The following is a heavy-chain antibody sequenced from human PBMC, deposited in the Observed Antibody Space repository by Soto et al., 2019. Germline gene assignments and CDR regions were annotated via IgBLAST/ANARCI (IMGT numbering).Heavy chain of an antibody. V-gene: IGHV4-30-2*01. CDR1: GGSISSGGYS. J-gene: IGHJ2*01. CDR2: IYHSGST. Sequence: QLQLQESGSGLVKPSQTLSLTCAVSGGSISSGGYSWSWIRQPPGKGLEWIGYIYHSGSTYYNPHLKRRVTIAVDTSKYQSSLKLSPVPAADTAVDYCARVSRAYCGADCYYRYFDLWGRGTLVPVSS. CDR3: ARVSRAYCGADCYYRYFDL. D-gene: IGHD2-21*02.